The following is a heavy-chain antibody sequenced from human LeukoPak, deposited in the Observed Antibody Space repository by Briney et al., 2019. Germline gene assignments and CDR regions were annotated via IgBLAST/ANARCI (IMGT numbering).Heavy chain of an antibody. CDR1: GGSISSYY. V-gene: IGHV4-59*01. Sequence: PSETLSLTCTVSGGSISSYYWSWIRQPPGKGLEWIGYIYYSGSTNYNPSLKSRVTISVDTSKDQFSLRLSSVTAADTAVYYCAELGITMIGGVWGKGTTVTISS. J-gene: IGHJ6*04. D-gene: IGHD3-10*02. CDR3: AELGITMIGGV. CDR2: IYYSGST.